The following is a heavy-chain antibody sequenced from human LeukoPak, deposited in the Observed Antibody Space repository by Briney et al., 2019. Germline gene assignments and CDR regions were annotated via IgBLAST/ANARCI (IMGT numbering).Heavy chain of an antibody. V-gene: IGHV2-5*02. CDR1: GFLLSTSGVG. Sequence: SGPTLVKPTQTLTLTCTFSGFLLSTSGVGVGWIRQPPGKALEWLALIYWDDDKRYSPSLKSRLTITKDTSKNQVVLTLTNMDSVDTATYYCARLNVEVVLDYWGQGTLVTVSS. CDR2: IYWDDDK. CDR3: ARLNVEVVLDY. D-gene: IGHD2-15*01. J-gene: IGHJ4*02.